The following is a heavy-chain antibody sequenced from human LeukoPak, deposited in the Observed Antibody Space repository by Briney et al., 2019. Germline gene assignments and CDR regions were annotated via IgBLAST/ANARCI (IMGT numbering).Heavy chain of an antibody. Sequence: GASVEVSCRASGYTFTSYGISWVRQAPGQGLEWMGWISAYNGNTNYAQKLQGRVTMTTDTSTSTAYMELRSLRSDDTAVYYCARNIPNVLRYFDWLDYWGQGTLVTVSS. CDR2: ISAYNGNT. D-gene: IGHD3-9*01. CDR3: ARNIPNVLRYFDWLDY. V-gene: IGHV1-18*01. J-gene: IGHJ4*02. CDR1: GYTFTSYG.